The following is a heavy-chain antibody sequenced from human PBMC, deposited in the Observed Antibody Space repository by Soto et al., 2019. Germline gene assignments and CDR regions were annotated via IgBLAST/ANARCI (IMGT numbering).Heavy chain of an antibody. CDR1: GGTFSSYT. CDR2: IIPILGIA. J-gene: IGHJ3*02. CDR3: ARAALTGTSLSFAFDI. Sequence: QVQLVQSGAEVKKPGSSVKVSCKASGGTFSSYTISWVRQAPGQGLEWLGRIIPILGIANYAKKFQGRVTITADKSTSTAYMELGSLRSEDTAVYYCARAALTGTSLSFAFDIWGQGTMVTVSS. V-gene: IGHV1-69*02. D-gene: IGHD1-7*01.